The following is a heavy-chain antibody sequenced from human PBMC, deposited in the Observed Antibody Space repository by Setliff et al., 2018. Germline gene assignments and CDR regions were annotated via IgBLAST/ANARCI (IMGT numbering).Heavy chain of an antibody. D-gene: IGHD2-2*01. V-gene: IGHV1-18*01. Sequence: ASVKVSCKTSGFMFYTFGFSWVRHVPEQGFEWMGCISGYNGNTNYAQKFQDRVTMTTDTSTSTAYMELRSLRSDDTAVYYCARGPLDFVVVPAAAKFDYWGQGTLVTVSS. CDR1: GFMFYTFG. CDR3: ARGPLDFVVVPAAAKFDY. CDR2: ISGYNGNT. J-gene: IGHJ4*02.